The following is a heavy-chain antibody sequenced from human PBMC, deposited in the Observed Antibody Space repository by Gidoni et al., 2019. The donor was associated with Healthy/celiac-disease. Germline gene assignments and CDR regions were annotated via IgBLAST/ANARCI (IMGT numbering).Heavy chain of an antibody. J-gene: IGHJ4*02. CDR3: AKVGYYYDSSGYQKGVDY. CDR2: ISYDGSNK. CDR1: GFTFSSYG. V-gene: IGHV3-30*18. Sequence: QVQLVESGGGVVQPGRSLRLSCAASGFTFSSYGMHWVRQAPGKGLEWVAVISYDGSNKYYADSVKGRFIISRDNSKNTLYLQMNSLRAEDTAVYYCAKVGYYYDSSGYQKGVDYWGQGTLVTVSS. D-gene: IGHD3-22*01.